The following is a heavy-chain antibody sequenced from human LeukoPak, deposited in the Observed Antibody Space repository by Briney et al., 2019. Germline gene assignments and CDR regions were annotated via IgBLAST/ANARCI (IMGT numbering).Heavy chain of an antibody. D-gene: IGHD2-2*01. CDR3: AKILSQDIVVVPAASNLDY. Sequence: GGSLRLSCAASGFTVSSNYMSWVRQAPGKGLEWVSVIYSGGSTYYADSVKGRFTISRDNSKNTLYLQMNSLRAEDTAVYYCAKILSQDIVVVPAASNLDYWGQGTLVTVSS. J-gene: IGHJ4*02. CDR2: IYSGGST. CDR1: GFTVSSNY. V-gene: IGHV3-66*01.